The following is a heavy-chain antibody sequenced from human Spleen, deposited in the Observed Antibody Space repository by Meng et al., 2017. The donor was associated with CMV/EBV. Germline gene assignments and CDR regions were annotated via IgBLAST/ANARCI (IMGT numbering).Heavy chain of an antibody. CDR2: INHSGST. J-gene: IGHJ5*02. CDR3: ARGRDTTSYFDFWSGYRNWFDP. Sequence: ESLKISCAASGFTFSSYSMNWVRQAPGKGLEWVGEINHSGSTNYNPSLKSRVTISPDTSKNQFSLKLSSVTAADTAVYYCARGRDTTSYFDFWSGYRNWFDPWGHGTLVTVSS. V-gene: IGHV4-34*01. D-gene: IGHD3-3*01. CDR1: GFTFSSYS.